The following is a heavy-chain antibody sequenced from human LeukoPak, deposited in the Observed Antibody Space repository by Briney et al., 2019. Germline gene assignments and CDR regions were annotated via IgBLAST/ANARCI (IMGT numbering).Heavy chain of an antibody. V-gene: IGHV1-2*02. CDR1: GYSFTAFY. Sequence: GASVKVSFKASGYSFTAFYMHWVRQAPGQGLEWMGWINPNSGGTNYAQKFQGRVTMTRDTSISTAYMELSRLRSDDTAVYYCSKGIGAYSGYDPVDYWGQGTLVTVSS. D-gene: IGHD5-12*01. CDR3: SKGIGAYSGYDPVDY. J-gene: IGHJ4*02. CDR2: INPNSGGT.